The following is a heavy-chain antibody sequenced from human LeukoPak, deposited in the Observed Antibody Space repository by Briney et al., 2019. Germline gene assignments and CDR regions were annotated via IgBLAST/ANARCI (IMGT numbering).Heavy chain of an antibody. CDR2: IIPIFGTA. CDR3: ARDWDVDTGIQD. Sequence: SVKVSCKASGGTFSSYAISWVRQAPGQGLEWMGGIIPIFGTANYAQKFQGRVSITTDESTSTAYMELSSLRSEDTAVYYCARDWDVDTGIQDWGQGTLVTVSS. D-gene: IGHD5-18*01. V-gene: IGHV1-69*05. CDR1: GGTFSSYA. J-gene: IGHJ4*02.